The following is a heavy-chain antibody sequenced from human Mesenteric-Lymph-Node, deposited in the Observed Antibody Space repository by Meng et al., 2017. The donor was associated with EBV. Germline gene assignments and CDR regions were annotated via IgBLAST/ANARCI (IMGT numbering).Heavy chain of an antibody. CDR2: TYHSGSS. CDR3: ARGLGGSGKYHFDF. J-gene: IGHJ4*02. Sequence: VQLQAAGPGRVKLSGTLSLTCAVSGGSIYESHWWSWVRQPPGKGLEWIGETYHSGSSNYSPSLKSRVSMSVDNSKNQFSLTLHSVTAADTAVYYCARGLGGSGKYHFDFWGPGILVTVSS. V-gene: IGHV4-4*02. D-gene: IGHD3-10*01. CDR1: GGSIYESHW.